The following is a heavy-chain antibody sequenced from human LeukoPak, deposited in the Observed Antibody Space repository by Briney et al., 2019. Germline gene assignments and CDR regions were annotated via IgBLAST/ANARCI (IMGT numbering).Heavy chain of an antibody. J-gene: IGHJ4*02. CDR2: IWYDGSNK. Sequence: PGGFLRLSCAASGFTFSSYGMHWVRQAPGKRLEWVAVIWYDGSNKYYADSVKGRFTISRDNSKNTLYLQMNSLRAEDTAVYYCARERTQYGSGSYYSPCDKWGQGTLVTVSS. V-gene: IGHV3-33*01. CDR3: ARERTQYGSGSYYSPCDK. D-gene: IGHD3-10*01. CDR1: GFTFSSYG.